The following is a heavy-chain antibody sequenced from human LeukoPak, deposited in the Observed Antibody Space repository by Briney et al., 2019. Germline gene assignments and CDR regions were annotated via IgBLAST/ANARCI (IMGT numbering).Heavy chain of an antibody. D-gene: IGHD6-19*01. J-gene: IGHJ5*01. CDR3: ARAGTSSDWYGNCFDS. CDR1: GDSVSSNNAA. CDR2: TYYRSQWYN. V-gene: IGHV6-1*01. Sequence: SQTLSLTCVISGDSVSSNNAAWNWIRQPPSRGLEWLGRTYYRSQWYNDYAESVKSRMTIKPDTSTNQVSLQVNSVTPEDTAVYYCARAGTSSDWYGNCFDSWGQGTLVTVSS.